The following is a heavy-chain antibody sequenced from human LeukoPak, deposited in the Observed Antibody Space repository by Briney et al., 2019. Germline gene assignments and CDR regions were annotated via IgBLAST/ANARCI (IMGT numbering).Heavy chain of an antibody. Sequence: SETLSLTCAVYGGSFSGYYWSWIRQPPGKGLEWIGEINHSGSTNYNPSLKSRVTISVDTSKNQFSLKLSSVTAADTAVYYCARGLRRVVVYDPWGQGTLVTVSS. CDR3: ARGLRRVVVYDP. CDR1: GGSFSGYY. J-gene: IGHJ5*02. V-gene: IGHV4-34*01. CDR2: INHSGST. D-gene: IGHD3-22*01.